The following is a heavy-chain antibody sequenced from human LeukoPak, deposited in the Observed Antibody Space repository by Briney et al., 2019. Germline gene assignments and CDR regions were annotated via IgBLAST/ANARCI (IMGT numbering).Heavy chain of an antibody. V-gene: IGHV4-34*01. CDR3: ARHDYYDSSGYPDN. CDR2: INHSGST. CDR1: GGSFSGYY. Sequence: PSETLSLTCAVYGGSFSGYYWSWIRQPPGKGLEWIGEINHSGSTNYNPSLKSRVTISVDTSKNQFSLKLSSVTAADTAVYYCARHDYYDSSGYPDNWGQGTLVTVSS. J-gene: IGHJ4*02. D-gene: IGHD3-22*01.